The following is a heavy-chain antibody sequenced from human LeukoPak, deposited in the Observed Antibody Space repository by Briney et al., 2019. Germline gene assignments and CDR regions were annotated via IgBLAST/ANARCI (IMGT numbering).Heavy chain of an antibody. Sequence: GGSLRLSCAASGFTFSSYWMSWVRQAPGKGLEWVANIKQDGSEKYYVDSVKGRFTISRDNAKNSLYLQMDSLRAEDTAVYYCARGGAAGSFDIWGQGTMVTVSS. CDR3: ARGGAAGSFDI. CDR1: GFTFSSYW. V-gene: IGHV3-7*01. J-gene: IGHJ3*02. CDR2: IKQDGSEK. D-gene: IGHD6-13*01.